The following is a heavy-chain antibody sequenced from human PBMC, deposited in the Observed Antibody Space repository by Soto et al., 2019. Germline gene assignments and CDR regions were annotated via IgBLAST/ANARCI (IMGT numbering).Heavy chain of an antibody. J-gene: IGHJ5*02. CDR1: GFTFTSSA. V-gene: IGHV1-58*02. D-gene: IGHD3-10*01. CDR2: IVVGSGNT. CDR3: ARAGRRYGSGSFPPVSLGWFDP. Sequence: SVKVSCKASGFTFTSSAMQWVRQARGQRLEWIGWIVVGSGNTNYAQKFQERVTITRDMSTSTAYMELSSVTAADTAVYYCARAGRRYGSGSFPPVSLGWFDPWG.